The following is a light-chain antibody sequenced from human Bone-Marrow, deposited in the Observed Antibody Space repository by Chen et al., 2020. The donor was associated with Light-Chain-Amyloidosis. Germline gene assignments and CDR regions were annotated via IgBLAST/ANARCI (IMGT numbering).Light chain of an antibody. V-gene: IGKV1-5*03. Sequence: DIQMTQSPSTLSASVGDRVTITCRASQSIDSWLAWYQQKPGQAPKLLIYQTSTLKSGVPSRFSGSGSGTEYTLTISSRQPDEFATDYCQQYHSYAQTFGHGTKLEIK. CDR1: QSIDSW. CDR2: QTS. J-gene: IGKJ1*01. CDR3: QQYHSYAQT.